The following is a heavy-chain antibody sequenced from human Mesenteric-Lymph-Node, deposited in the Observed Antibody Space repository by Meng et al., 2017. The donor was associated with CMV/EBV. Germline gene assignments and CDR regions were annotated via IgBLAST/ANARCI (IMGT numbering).Heavy chain of an antibody. D-gene: IGHD4-17*01. J-gene: IGHJ4*02. Sequence: GESLKISCAASGFTFSSYGMHWVRQAPGKGLEWVAVIWYDGSNKYYADSVKGRFTISRDNSKNTLYLQMNSLRAEDTAVYYCAKFPDYGDSLDYWGQGTLVTVSS. CDR2: IWYDGSNK. CDR3: AKFPDYGDSLDY. V-gene: IGHV3-33*06. CDR1: GFTFSSYG.